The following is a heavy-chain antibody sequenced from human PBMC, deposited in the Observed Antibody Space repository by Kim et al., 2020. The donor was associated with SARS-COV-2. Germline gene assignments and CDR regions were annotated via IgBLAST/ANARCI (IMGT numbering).Heavy chain of an antibody. J-gene: IGHJ6*02. CDR2: INHSGST. CDR3: ARLRTIIGYYGIDV. Sequence: SQTLSLTCAVYGGSFSGYYWSWIRQPPGKGLEWIGEINHSGSTNYNPSLKSRVTISVDTSKNQFSLKLSSVTAADTAVYYCARLRTIIGYYGIDVWGQGT. V-gene: IGHV4-34*01. D-gene: IGHD3-10*01. CDR1: GGSFSGYY.